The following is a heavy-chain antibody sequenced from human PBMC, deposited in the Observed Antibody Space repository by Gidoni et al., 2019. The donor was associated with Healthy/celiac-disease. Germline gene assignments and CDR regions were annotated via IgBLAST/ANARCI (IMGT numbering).Heavy chain of an antibody. V-gene: IGHV4-39*01. CDR2: IYYSGST. Sequence: GGSISSSSYYWGWIRQPPGKGLEWIGSIYYSGSTYYNPSLKSRVTISVDTSKNQFSLKLSSVTAADTAVYYCARIDLNRVAGNVGYFDLWGRGTLVTVSS. J-gene: IGHJ2*01. CDR3: ARIDLNRVAGNVGYFDL. D-gene: IGHD6-19*01. CDR1: GGSISSSSYY.